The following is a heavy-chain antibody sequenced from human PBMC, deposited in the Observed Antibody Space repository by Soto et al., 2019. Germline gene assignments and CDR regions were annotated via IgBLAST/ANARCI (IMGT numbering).Heavy chain of an antibody. V-gene: IGHV1-2*04. CDR3: ARVGDYVDYYFDY. CDR1: GYTLTGYY. D-gene: IGHD4-17*01. J-gene: IGHJ4*02. CDR2: INPNSGGT. Sequence: GASVKVSCKASGYTLTGYYMHWVRQAPGQGLEWMGWINPNSGGTNYAQKFQGWVTMTRDTSISTAYMELSRLRSDDTAVYYCARVGDYVDYYFDYWGQGTLVTVSS.